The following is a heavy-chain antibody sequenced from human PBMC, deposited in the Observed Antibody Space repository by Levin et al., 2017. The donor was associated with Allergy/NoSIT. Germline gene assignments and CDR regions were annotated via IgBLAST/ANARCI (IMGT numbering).Heavy chain of an antibody. Sequence: GESLKISCAASGFSFSHYAMSWVRQAPGKGLEWVSLITESGHSTYYADSVKGRFTFSRDNSRNTLFLQMNSLRAEDTAVYYCAKALGGYDFDYWGQGALVTVSS. J-gene: IGHJ4*02. CDR3: AKALGGYDFDY. CDR2: ITESGHST. V-gene: IGHV3-23*01. D-gene: IGHD5-12*01. CDR1: GFSFSHYA.